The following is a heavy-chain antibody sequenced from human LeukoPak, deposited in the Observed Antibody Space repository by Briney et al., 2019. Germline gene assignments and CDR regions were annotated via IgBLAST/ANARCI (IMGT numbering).Heavy chain of an antibody. Sequence: SETLSLTCSVSGDSVSSDSYYWSWIRQPPGKGLGWIGSISYSGNTDYNPSLKSRVTISVDTSKNQFSLKLSSVTAADTAVYYCARGSGIAAAYYYGMDVWGQGTTVTVSS. D-gene: IGHD6-13*01. CDR3: ARGSGIAAAYYYGMDV. CDR1: GDSVSSDSYY. CDR2: ISYSGNT. J-gene: IGHJ6*02. V-gene: IGHV4-61*01.